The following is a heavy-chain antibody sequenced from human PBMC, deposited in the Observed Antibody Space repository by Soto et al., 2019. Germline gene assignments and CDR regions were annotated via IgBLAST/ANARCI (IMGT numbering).Heavy chain of an antibody. Sequence: QVQLLQSGPEVTKPGSSVTVSCMASGGTFSSYGISWVRQAPGHGLEWLGGIITVFNTANYAQKFEGRLSITADTYTNIAYMDLSSLSSEDTAVYYCARDRTRRMRVGDSPHLTGLDVWGQGTRVTVSS. CDR1: GGTFSSYG. CDR2: IITVFNTA. CDR3: ARDRTRRMRVGDSPHLTGLDV. D-gene: IGHD2-21*01. V-gene: IGHV1-69*06. J-gene: IGHJ6*02.